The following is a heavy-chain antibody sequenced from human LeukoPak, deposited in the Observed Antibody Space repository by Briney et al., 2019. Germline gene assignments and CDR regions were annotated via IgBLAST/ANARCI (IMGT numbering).Heavy chain of an antibody. Sequence: SETLSLTCTVSGGSISSSSYYWGWIRQPPGKGLEWIGSIYYNGSTYYNPSLKSRVTISVDTSKNQFSLKLTSVTAADTAVYYCARDTHSKERFDYWGQGTLVTVSS. CDR2: IYYNGST. D-gene: IGHD1-1*01. J-gene: IGHJ4*02. V-gene: IGHV4-39*07. CDR3: ARDTHSKERFDY. CDR1: GGSISSSSYY.